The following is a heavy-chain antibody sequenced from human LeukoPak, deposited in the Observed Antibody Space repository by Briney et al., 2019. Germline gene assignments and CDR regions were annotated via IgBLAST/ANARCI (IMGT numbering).Heavy chain of an antibody. CDR3: ARALEVTGVTAAAGTIDY. Sequence: SETLSLTCTVSGGSITSYYWSWIRQPAGKGLEWIGHIYTSGSTYYNPSLKSRVTISVDTSKNQFSLKLSSVTAADTAVYYCARALEVTGVTAAAGTIDYWGQGTLVTVSS. V-gene: IGHV4-4*07. CDR1: GGSITSYY. D-gene: IGHD6-13*01. J-gene: IGHJ4*02. CDR2: IYTSGST.